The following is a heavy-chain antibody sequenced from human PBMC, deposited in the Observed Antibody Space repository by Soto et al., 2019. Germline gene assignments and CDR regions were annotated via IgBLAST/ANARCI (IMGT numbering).Heavy chain of an antibody. D-gene: IGHD3-3*01. CDR2: IYHSGST. Sequence: SETLSLTCTVSGGSISSGGYYWSWIRQHPGKGLEWIGEIYHSGSTNYNPSLKSRVTISVDKSKNQFSLKLSSVTAADTAVYYCARSGYYDFWSGYYEPNTRFDYWGQGTLVTVSS. J-gene: IGHJ4*02. V-gene: IGHV4-39*07. CDR3: ARSGYYDFWSGYYEPNTRFDY. CDR1: GGSISSGGYY.